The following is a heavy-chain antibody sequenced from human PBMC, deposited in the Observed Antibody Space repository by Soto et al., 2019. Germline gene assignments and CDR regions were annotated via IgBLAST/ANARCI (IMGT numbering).Heavy chain of an antibody. Sequence: PGGSLRLSCAASGFTFTRYSMNWVRQAPGKGLEWVSSISSTTNYIYYADSMKGRFTVSRDNAKNSVYLEMNSLRAEDTAVYYCAKGGCGGDCYPSSGAFDIWGQGTMVTVSS. J-gene: IGHJ3*02. V-gene: IGHV3-21*01. CDR3: AKGGCGGDCYPSSGAFDI. CDR1: GFTFTRYS. D-gene: IGHD2-21*02. CDR2: ISSTTNYI.